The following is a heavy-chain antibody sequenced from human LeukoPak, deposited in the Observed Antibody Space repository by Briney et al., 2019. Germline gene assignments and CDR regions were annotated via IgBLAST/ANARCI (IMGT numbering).Heavy chain of an antibody. CDR2: IYHSGST. Sequence: SETLSLTCAVSGGSISSGGYSLSWIRQPPGKGLEWIGYIYHSGSTYYNPSLKSRVTISVDRSKNQFSLQLNSVTPEDTAVYYCARDVVVPAARGFDYWGQGTLVTVSS. CDR3: ARDVVVPAARGFDY. CDR1: GGSISSGGYS. D-gene: IGHD2-2*01. J-gene: IGHJ4*02. V-gene: IGHV4-30-2*01.